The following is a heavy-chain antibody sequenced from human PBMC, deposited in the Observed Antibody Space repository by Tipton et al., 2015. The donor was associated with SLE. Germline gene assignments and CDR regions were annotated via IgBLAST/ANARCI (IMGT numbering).Heavy chain of an antibody. CDR1: GGSISSSSYY. CDR2: IYYSGST. CDR3: ARGRGIAAAVLGAFDI. V-gene: IGHV4-39*07. D-gene: IGHD6-13*01. Sequence: LRLSCTVSGGSISSSSYYWGWIRQPPGKGLEWIGSIYYSGSTYYNPSLKSRVTISADTSKNQFSLKLSSVTAADTAVYYCARGRGIAAAVLGAFDIWGQGTMVTVSS. J-gene: IGHJ3*02.